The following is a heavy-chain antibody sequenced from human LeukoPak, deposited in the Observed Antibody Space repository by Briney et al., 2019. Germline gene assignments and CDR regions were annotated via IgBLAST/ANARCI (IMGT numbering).Heavy chain of an antibody. D-gene: IGHD1-26*01. CDR3: ARDQVVGATVIDY. J-gene: IGHJ4*02. V-gene: IGHV3-30-3*01. CDR2: ISYDGSNK. Sequence: GGSLRLSCAASGFTFSSYAMHWVRQAPGKGLEWVAVISYDGSNKYYADSVKGRFTISRDNSKNTLYLQMNSLRAEDTAVYYCARDQVVGATVIDYWGQGTLVTVSS. CDR1: GFTFSSYA.